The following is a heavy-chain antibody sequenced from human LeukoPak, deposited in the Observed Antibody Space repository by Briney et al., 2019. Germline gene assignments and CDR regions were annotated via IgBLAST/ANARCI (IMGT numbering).Heavy chain of an antibody. CDR1: GYTFTSYY. V-gene: IGHV1-46*01. CDR3: ASEVSSIAAHNGADY. CDR2: INPSGGST. Sequence: ASVKVSCKASGYTFTSYYMHWVRQAPGQGLEWMGIINPSGGSTSYAQKFQGRVTMTRDMSTSTVYMELSSLRSEDTAVYYCASEVSSIAAHNGADYWGQGTLVTVSS. D-gene: IGHD6-6*01. J-gene: IGHJ4*02.